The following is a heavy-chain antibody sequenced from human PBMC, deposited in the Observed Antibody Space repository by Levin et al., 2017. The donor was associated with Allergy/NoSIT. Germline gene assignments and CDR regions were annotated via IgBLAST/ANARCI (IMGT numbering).Heavy chain of an antibody. CDR2: ISGSGGST. CDR3: AGGYSYGPTQFDY. D-gene: IGHD5-18*01. CDR1: GFTFSSYA. Sequence: ASVKVSCAASGFTFSSYAMSWVRQAPGKGLEWVSAISGSGGSTYYADSVKGRFTISRDNSKNTLYLQMNSLRAEDTAVYYCAGGYSYGPTQFDYWGQGTLVTVSS. V-gene: IGHV3-23*01. J-gene: IGHJ4*02.